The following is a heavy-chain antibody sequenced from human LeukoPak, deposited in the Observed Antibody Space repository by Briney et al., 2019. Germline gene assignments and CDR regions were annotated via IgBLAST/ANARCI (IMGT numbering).Heavy chain of an antibody. CDR1: GGSLSSGDYY. Sequence: SESLSLTCTVSGGSLSSGDYYWSWIRQPPGKGLEWIGYIYYSGSIYYNPSLKSRVTISVDTSKNQFSLKLSSVTAADTAVYYCARENLMVRGNAFDIWGQGTMVTVSS. CDR3: ARENLMVRGNAFDI. CDR2: IYYSGSI. V-gene: IGHV4-30-4*01. J-gene: IGHJ3*02. D-gene: IGHD3-10*01.